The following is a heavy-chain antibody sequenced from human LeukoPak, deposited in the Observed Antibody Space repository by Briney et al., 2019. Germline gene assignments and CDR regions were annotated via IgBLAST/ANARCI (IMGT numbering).Heavy chain of an antibody. V-gene: IGHV3-48*03. CDR1: GFTFSSYE. Sequence: PGGSLRLSCAASGFTFSSYEMNWVRQAPGKGLEWVSYISSSGSTIYYADSVKGRFTISRDNSKNTLYLQMNSLRAEDTAVYYCAKDFKVTTVTTIGYWGQGTLVTVSS. CDR2: ISSSGSTI. CDR3: AKDFKVTTVTTIGY. D-gene: IGHD4-17*01. J-gene: IGHJ4*02.